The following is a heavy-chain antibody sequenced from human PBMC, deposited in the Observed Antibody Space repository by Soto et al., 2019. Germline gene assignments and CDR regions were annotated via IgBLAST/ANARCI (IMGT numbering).Heavy chain of an antibody. CDR3: AREGDGSGFFSDF. CDR1: GFTVSTNY. D-gene: IGHD3-22*01. V-gene: IGHV3-66*01. J-gene: IGHJ4*02. CDR2: IYRGGDR. Sequence: RLSCAVSGFTVSTNYMSWVRQAPEKGLEWVSIIYRGGDRYYADSVKGRFTISRDNAKNSLYLLMNSLRAEDTAVHYCAREGDGSGFFSDFWGQGTLVTVSS.